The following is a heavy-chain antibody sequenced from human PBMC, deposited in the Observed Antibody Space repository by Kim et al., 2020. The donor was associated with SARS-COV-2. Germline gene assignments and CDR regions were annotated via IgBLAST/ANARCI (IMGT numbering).Heavy chain of an antibody. V-gene: IGHV1-2*06. CDR2: INPNSGGT. Sequence: ASVKVSCKASGYTFNGYYMHWVRQAPGQGLEWMGRINPNSGGTNYAQKFQGRVTMTRDTSISTAYMELSRLRSDDTAVYYCARVLAPIVVVPAANWFDPWGQGTLVTVSS. D-gene: IGHD2-2*01. CDR3: ARVLAPIVVVPAANWFDP. CDR1: GYTFNGYY. J-gene: IGHJ5*02.